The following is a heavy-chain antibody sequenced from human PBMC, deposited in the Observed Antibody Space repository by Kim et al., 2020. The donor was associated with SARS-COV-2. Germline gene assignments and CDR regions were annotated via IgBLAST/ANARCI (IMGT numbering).Heavy chain of an antibody. CDR1: GFTFSSYG. CDR3: ARSHGYSYGRDAFDI. V-gene: IGHV3-33*01. Sequence: GGSLRLSCRASGFTFSSYGMHWVRQAPGKGLEWVSVIWYDGSNKYYADSVKGRFTISRDNSKNTPYLQMNSLRADDTAVYYCARSHGYSYGRDAFDIWGQGTMVTVSS. D-gene: IGHD5-18*01. CDR2: IWYDGSNK. J-gene: IGHJ3*02.